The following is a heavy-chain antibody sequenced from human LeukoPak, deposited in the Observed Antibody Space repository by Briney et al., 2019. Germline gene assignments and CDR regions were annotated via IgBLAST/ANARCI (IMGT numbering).Heavy chain of an antibody. CDR1: GFTFSSYG. J-gene: IGHJ3*02. Sequence: GRSLRLSCAASGFTFSSYGMHWVRQAPGKGLEWVAVISYDGSNKYNADSVKGRFTISRDNSKNTLYLQMNRLMAEDTAVYYCAKGHAFDIWGQGPMVTVSS. V-gene: IGHV3-30*18. CDR3: AKGHAFDI. CDR2: ISYDGSNK.